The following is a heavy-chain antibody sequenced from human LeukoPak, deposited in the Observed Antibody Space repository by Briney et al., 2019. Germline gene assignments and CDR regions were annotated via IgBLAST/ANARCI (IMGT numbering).Heavy chain of an antibody. CDR3: ARAAEDLLWFRY. V-gene: IGHV1-18*01. Sequence: ASVKVSCTASGYTFTSYGISWVRQAPGQGLEWMGWISAYNGNTNYARTLQGRVTMTTDTSTSTAYMELRSLRSDDTAVYYCARAAEDLLWFRYWGQGTLVTVSS. CDR1: GYTFTSYG. D-gene: IGHD3-10*01. CDR2: ISAYNGNT. J-gene: IGHJ4*02.